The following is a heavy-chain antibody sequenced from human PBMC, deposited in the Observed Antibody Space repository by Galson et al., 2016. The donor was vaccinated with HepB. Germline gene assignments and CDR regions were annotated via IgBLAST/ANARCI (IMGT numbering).Heavy chain of an antibody. V-gene: IGHV1-2*02. CDR1: EYTFTAYY. CDR2: INPHSGAT. CDR3: ARVSGRGWQATITVVTPDRYFQD. J-gene: IGHJ1*01. D-gene: IGHD4-23*01. Sequence: VKVSCKASEYTFTAYYLHWVRQAPGQGLEWMGWINPHSGATNYAKKFQGRVTISIDKSRNEFSLELNSVTAADTAIYYCARVSGRGWQATITVVTPDRYFQDWGQGTLVTVSS.